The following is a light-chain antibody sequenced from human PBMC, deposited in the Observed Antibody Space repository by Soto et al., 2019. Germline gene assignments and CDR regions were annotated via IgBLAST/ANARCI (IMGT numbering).Light chain of an antibody. CDR3: QQSYSTPRT. CDR1: QSISSY. Sequence: DLQMTQSPSSLSASVGDRVTITCRASQSISSYLNWYQQKPGKAPKLLIYAASSLQSAVPSRFSGSGSGTDFTLTISSLQPEDFATYYCQQSYSTPRTFGQGTKLEIK. V-gene: IGKV1-39*01. J-gene: IGKJ2*01. CDR2: AAS.